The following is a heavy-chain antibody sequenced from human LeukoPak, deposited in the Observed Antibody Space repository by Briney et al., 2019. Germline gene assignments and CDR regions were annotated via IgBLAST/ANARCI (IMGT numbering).Heavy chain of an antibody. V-gene: IGHV5-51*01. J-gene: IGHJ5*02. D-gene: IGHD1-26*01. Sequence: GGSLKISCKTSGFSFTNNWIGWVRQMPGKGLEWMGVIYPGDSDTRYSPSFQGQVTLSADKSITTAYLQWSSLKDSDTAIYYCARSAGSSERWFDPWGQGTLVTVSS. CDR3: ARSAGSSERWFDP. CDR1: GFSFTNNW. CDR2: IYPGDSDT.